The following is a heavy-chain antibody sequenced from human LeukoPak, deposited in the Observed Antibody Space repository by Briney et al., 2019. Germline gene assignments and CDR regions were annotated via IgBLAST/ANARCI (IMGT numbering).Heavy chain of an antibody. CDR2: ISSSSSYI. CDR1: GFTFSSYS. V-gene: IGHV3-21*01. D-gene: IGHD6-19*01. Sequence: GGSLRLSCAASGFTFSSYSMNWVRQAPGKGLGWVSSISSSSSYIYYADSVKGRFTISRDNAKNSLYLQMNSLRAEDTAVYYCARDTTGYSSGWYRFDYWGQGTLVTVSS. J-gene: IGHJ4*02. CDR3: ARDTTGYSSGWYRFDY.